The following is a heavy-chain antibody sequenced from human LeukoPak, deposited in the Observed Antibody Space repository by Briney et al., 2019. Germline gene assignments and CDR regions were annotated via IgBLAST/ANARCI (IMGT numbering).Heavy chain of an antibody. CDR2: ISYDGSNK. V-gene: IGHV3-30-3*01. D-gene: IGHD1-26*01. CDR1: GFTFSSYA. CDR3: ARVPKSGSYYFYAFDI. J-gene: IGHJ3*02. Sequence: GGSLRLSCAASGFTFSSYAMHWVRQAPGKGLEWVAVISYDGSNKYYADSVKGRFTISRDNSKNTLYLQMNSLRAEDTAVYYCARVPKSGSYYFYAFDIWGQGTMVTVS.